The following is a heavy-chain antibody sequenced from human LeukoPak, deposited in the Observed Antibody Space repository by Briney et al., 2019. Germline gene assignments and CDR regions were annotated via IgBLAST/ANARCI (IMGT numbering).Heavy chain of an antibody. V-gene: IGHV3-23*01. D-gene: IGHD3-22*01. CDR1: GFTFSSYG. CDR2: ISGSGGNT. Sequence: GGSLRLSCAASGFTFSSYGMSWVRQAPGKGLEWFSTISGSGGNTYYADSVQGRFTISRDNSKNTLYLQMNSLRAEDTAVYYCAKGGVVITTFDYWGQGTLVTVSS. CDR3: AKGGVVITTFDY. J-gene: IGHJ4*02.